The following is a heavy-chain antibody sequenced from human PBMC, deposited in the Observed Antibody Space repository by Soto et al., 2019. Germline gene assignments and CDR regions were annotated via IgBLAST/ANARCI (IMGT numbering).Heavy chain of an antibody. CDR3: ASDPSYYDSSNYYSLDD. J-gene: IGHJ4*02. D-gene: IGHD3-22*01. V-gene: IGHV1-58*01. CDR1: GFSLASSA. CDR2: IVVGSGNT. Sequence: SVKVSCKASGFSLASSAVQWGRQARGQRVEGIGWIVVGSGNTNYAQRFQDTVTITRDMSTNTAYMELSSLRSEDTAVYYCASDPSYYDSSNYYSLDDWGQGTLVTVSS.